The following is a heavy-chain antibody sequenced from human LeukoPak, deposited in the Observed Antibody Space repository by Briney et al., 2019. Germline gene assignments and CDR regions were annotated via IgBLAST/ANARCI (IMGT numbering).Heavy chain of an antibody. CDR3: AKSGNNRFDY. V-gene: IGHV3-74*01. D-gene: IGHD4-23*01. CDR1: GFTFRSHW. CDR2: IDGDESAT. Sequence: SGGSLRLSCAASGFTFRSHWMHWVRQAPGKGLIWVSRIDGDESATYYGDSVKGRFTISRDNSKNTLYLQMNSLRTEDTAVYYCAKSGNNRFDYWGQGTLVTVSS. J-gene: IGHJ4*02.